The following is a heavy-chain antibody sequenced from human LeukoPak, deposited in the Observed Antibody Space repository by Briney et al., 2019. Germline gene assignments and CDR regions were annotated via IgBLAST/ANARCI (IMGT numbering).Heavy chain of an antibody. D-gene: IGHD1-1*01. V-gene: IGHV4-4*07. J-gene: IGHJ5*02. CDR1: GGSISSYY. CDR2: ISTSGIT. CDR3: ARDRLERRYNWFDP. Sequence: PSETLSLTCTVSGGSISSYYWSWIRQSAGKGLEWIGRISTSGITNYNPSLKSRVTILVDMSKNQSSLNLSSVPAADTAVYFCARDRLERRYNWFDPWGQGTLVTVSS.